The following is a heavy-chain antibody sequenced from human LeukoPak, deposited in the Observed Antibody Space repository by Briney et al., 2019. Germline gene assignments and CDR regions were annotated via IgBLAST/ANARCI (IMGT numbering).Heavy chain of an antibody. CDR2: ISSSSSHI. J-gene: IGHJ3*02. CDR1: GFTFTGYS. D-gene: IGHD2/OR15-2a*01. V-gene: IGHV3-21*01. CDR3: ARSVMTGSTTRAFDM. Sequence: GGSLRLSCAASGFTFTGYSMNWVRQAPGKGLEWVSSISSSSSHIFYADSVKGRFTISRDNARNALDLQMNSLRAEDAAVYYCARSVMTGSTTRAFDMWGQGTMVTVSS.